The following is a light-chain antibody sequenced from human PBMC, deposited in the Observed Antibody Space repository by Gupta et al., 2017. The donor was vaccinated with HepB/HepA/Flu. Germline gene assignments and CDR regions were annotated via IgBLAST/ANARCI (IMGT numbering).Light chain of an antibody. CDR2: AAS. CDR1: HDINNF. CDR3: QKYDSAPWT. Sequence: DIQMTQSPSSLSASVGDRVTITCRASHDINNFLAWYQQKPGKVPKVLIYAASTLQSGVPSRFSGSGSGTDFTLTISSLEPEDVGTYYCQKYDSAPWTFGQGTKVEIK. J-gene: IGKJ1*01. V-gene: IGKV1-27*01.